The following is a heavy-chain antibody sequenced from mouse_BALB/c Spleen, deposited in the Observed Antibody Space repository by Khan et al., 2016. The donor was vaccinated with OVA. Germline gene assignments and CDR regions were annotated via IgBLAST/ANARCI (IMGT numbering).Heavy chain of an antibody. CDR2: IWAGGST. Sequence: QVQLKESGPGLVAPSQSLSITCTVSGFSLTSYGIHWVRQPPGKGLEWLGVIWAGGSTNYYSALMSRLSFSTDNSKSQVFLKMISLQTDDTTMYDCARGDGYYEGAMDYWGQGTSVTVSS. J-gene: IGHJ4*01. V-gene: IGHV2-9*02. CDR1: GFSLTSYG. D-gene: IGHD2-3*01. CDR3: ARGDGYYEGAMDY.